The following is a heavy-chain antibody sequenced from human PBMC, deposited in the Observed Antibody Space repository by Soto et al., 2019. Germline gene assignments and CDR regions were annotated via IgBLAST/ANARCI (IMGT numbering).Heavy chain of an antibody. CDR2: IRSEANGGTT. CDR3: TRYCYESSGYYVY. Sequence: PGGSLRLSCTGSGFTFGGYALSWVRQAPGKGLEWVGVIRSEANGGTTDYTASVKGRITISRDDSKSIAYMEINSLQTEDTAVYYCTRYCYESSGYYVYWGQGALVTVSS. V-gene: IGHV3-49*04. D-gene: IGHD3-22*01. CDR1: GFTFGGYA. J-gene: IGHJ4*02.